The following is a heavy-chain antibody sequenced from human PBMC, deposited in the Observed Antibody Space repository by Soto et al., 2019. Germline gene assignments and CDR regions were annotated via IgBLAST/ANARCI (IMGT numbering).Heavy chain of an antibody. D-gene: IGHD2-2*01. V-gene: IGHV1-46*01. CDR1: GDTFSTSY. CDR2: INPIGGAT. CDR3: EGKKRVAVPGLPSRGLDV. J-gene: IGHJ6*01. Sequence: QEPLVQSGPVVKKPGASVKVSCKASGDTFSTSYIHWVRQAPGQGLEWMGTINPIGGATTSAQQFQGRITMPRDTSTSTVFMELSSLSSDDMAVYYCEGKKRVAVPGLPSRGLDVWGQGTPVIVSS.